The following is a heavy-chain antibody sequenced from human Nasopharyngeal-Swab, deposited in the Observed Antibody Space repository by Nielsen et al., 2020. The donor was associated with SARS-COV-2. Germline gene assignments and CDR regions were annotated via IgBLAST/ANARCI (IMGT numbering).Heavy chain of an antibody. V-gene: IGHV3-23*01. CDR1: GFTFRSYA. D-gene: IGHD4-17*01. Sequence: GSLKISCAASGFTFRSYALSWVRQAPGKGLEWVSAISGIGGSTYYADSVKGRFTISRDNSKNTLYLQMNSLSAEDTAVYYCAKLHHYYGESDYWGQGTLVTVSS. J-gene: IGHJ4*02. CDR2: ISGIGGST. CDR3: AKLHHYYGESDY.